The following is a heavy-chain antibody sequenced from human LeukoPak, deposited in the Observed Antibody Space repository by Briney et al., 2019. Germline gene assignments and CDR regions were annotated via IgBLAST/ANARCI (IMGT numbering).Heavy chain of an antibody. CDR3: ARFRPDTLDY. CDR2: IHPNSGAT. V-gene: IGHV1-2*02. CDR1: GYTFTGYY. Sequence: ASVKVSCKASGYTFTGYYMHWVRQAPGQGLEWMGWIHPNSGATHHAQKFQGRVTMTRDTSISTAYMELSRLSSDDTAVYYCARFRPDTLDYWGQGTLATVSS. J-gene: IGHJ4*02. D-gene: IGHD5-18*01.